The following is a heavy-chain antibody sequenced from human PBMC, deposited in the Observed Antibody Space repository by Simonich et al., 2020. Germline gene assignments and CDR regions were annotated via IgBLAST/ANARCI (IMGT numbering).Heavy chain of an antibody. Sequence: QVQLVQSGAEVKKPGASVKVSCKASGYTFTGYYMHWVRQAPGQGFEGIGWINPNSDGTNSAHKFQGRVSMTRDTSISTAYMELSRLRSDDSAVYYCARVEYSSSGYFDLWGRGTLVTVSS. J-gene: IGHJ2*01. CDR3: ARVEYSSSGYFDL. D-gene: IGHD6-6*01. CDR1: GYTFTGYY. CDR2: INPNSDGT. V-gene: IGHV1-2*07.